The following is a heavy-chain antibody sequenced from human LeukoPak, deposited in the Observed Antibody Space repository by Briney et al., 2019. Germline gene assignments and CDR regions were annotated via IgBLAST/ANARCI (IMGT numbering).Heavy chain of an antibody. CDR2: INQDGSEK. V-gene: IGHV3-7*05. CDR1: GLTLSNYW. D-gene: IGHD3-22*01. CDR3: ARDSRGYPY. Sequence: PGGSLRLSCAASGLTLSNYWMTWVRQAPGKGLEWVANINQDGSEKNYVDSVKGRFTISRDNAKNSLYLEMNSLRAEDMGVYYCARDSRGYPYRGQGTLVTVAS. J-gene: IGHJ4*02.